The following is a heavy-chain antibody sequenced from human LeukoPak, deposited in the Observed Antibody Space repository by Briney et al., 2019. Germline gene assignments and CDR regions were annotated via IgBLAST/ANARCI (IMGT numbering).Heavy chain of an antibody. CDR1: GYTFTGYY. J-gene: IGHJ4*02. V-gene: IGHV1-2*02. CDR3: AREDCSSTSCYSIFDY. D-gene: IGHD2-2*02. CDR2: INPNSGGT. Sequence: ASVKVSCKASGYTFTGYYMHWVRQAPGQGLEWMGSINPNSGGTNYAQKFQGRVTMTRDTSISTAYMELSSLRSEDTAVYYCAREDCSSTSCYSIFDYWGQGTLVTVSS.